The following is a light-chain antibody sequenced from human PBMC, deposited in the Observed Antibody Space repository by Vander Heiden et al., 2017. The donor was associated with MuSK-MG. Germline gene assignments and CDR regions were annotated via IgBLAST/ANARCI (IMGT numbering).Light chain of an antibody. J-gene: IGLJ2*01. CDR3: NSRDSSGNHLV. V-gene: IGLV3-19*01. Sequence: SSELTQDPAVSVALGQTVRITCQGDSLRSYYASWYPQKPGQAPVLVIYCHNNRPSGIPDRFSGSSSGNTASLTITGAQAEEESDYYCNSRDSSGNHLVFGGGTKLTVL. CDR1: SLRSYY. CDR2: CHN.